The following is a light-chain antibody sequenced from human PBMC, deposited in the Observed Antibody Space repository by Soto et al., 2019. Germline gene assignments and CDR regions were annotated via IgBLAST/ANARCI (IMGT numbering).Light chain of an antibody. J-gene: IGLJ1*01. V-gene: IGLV2-11*01. CDR1: SSDVGGYNY. CDR2: DVS. CDR3: CSYAGSPRYV. Sequence: QSALTQPRSVSGSPGQSVTISCTGTSSDVGGYNYVSWYQQHPGKAPKVMIYDVSERPSGVPDRFSGSKSGNTASLTISRLQAEDEADYYCCSYAGSPRYVLGTGTKAPS.